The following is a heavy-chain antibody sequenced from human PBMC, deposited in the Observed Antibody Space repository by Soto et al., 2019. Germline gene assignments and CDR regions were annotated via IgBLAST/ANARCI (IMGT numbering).Heavy chain of an antibody. D-gene: IGHD1-26*01. V-gene: IGHV2-5*02. CDR3: AHRRGSDSSQRGAFDV. CDR1: GFSLSTSGVT. J-gene: IGHJ3*01. CDR2: IYWDDAK. Sequence: GSGPTLVNPTQTLTLTCTFSGFSLSTSGVTVAWIRHPPGKALEWLALIYWDDAKRYSPSLKSRLTITKDTSQDQVVLTMTNMDPVDTATYYCAHRRGSDSSQRGAFDVWGQGTMVTVSS.